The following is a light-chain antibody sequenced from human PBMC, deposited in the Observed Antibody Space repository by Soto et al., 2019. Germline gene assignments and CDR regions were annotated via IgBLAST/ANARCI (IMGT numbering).Light chain of an antibody. J-gene: IGKJ1*01. CDR2: TAS. V-gene: IGKV1-39*01. CDR3: QQSYSTPRWT. Sequence: IQMTQSPSALSASVGDRVTITCRASQSISSYLNWYQQKPGKAPKLLIYTASSLQSGVPSRFSGSGSGTDFTPTISSLQPEDFATYYCQQSYSTPRWTFGQGTKVDIK. CDR1: QSISSY.